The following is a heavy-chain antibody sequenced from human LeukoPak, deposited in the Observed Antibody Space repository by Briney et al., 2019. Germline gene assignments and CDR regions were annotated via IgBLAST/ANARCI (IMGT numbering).Heavy chain of an antibody. D-gene: IGHD6-19*01. CDR3: ATTGTGYSSGWYGPSLDY. J-gene: IGHJ4*02. CDR2: IYYSGST. V-gene: IGHV4-59*01. CDR1: GGSISSCY. Sequence: SETLPLTCTVSGGSISSCYWSWIRQPPGKGLEWIGYIYYSGSTNYNPSLKSRVTISVDTSKNQFSLKLSSVTAADTAVYCCATTGTGYSSGWYGPSLDYWGQGTLVTVSS.